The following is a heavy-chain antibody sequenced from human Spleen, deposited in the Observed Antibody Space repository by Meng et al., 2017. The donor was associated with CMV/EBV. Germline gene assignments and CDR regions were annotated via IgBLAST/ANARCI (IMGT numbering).Heavy chain of an antibody. CDR2: ISSSSSYI. CDR1: GFTFSSYA. Sequence: GGSLRLSCAASGFTFSSYAMSWVRQAPGKGLEWVSSISSSSSYIYYADSVKGRFTISRDNAKNSLYLQMNSLRAEDTAVYYCARDLTGYCSGGSCYSGIDAFDIWGQGTMVTVSS. CDR3: ARDLTGYCSGGSCYSGIDAFDI. D-gene: IGHD2-15*01. J-gene: IGHJ3*02. V-gene: IGHV3-21*01.